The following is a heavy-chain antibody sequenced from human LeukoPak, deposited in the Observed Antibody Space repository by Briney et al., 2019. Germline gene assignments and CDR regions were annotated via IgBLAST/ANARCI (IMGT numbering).Heavy chain of an antibody. CDR1: GYTFTELS. CDR2: FDLEDGKT. D-gene: IGHD3-10*01. V-gene: IGHV1-24*01. Sequence: ASVKVSCKVSGYTFTELSTHWVRQVRGKGLEWVGTFDLEDGKTLSAQKFQGRVALTEDSSTNTAYMELSSLTSEDTGIYYCATPLRASRSPIMDVWGQGTTVTVSS. J-gene: IGHJ6*02. CDR3: ATPLRASRSPIMDV.